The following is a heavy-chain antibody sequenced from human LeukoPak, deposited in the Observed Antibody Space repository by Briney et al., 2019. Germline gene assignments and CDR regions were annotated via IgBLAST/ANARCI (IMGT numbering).Heavy chain of an antibody. D-gene: IGHD3-22*01. CDR3: AKLRISNYYDSSGSQFDY. CDR1: GFTFRNYA. CDR2: ISGSGGST. J-gene: IGHJ4*02. Sequence: PGGSLRLSCAASGFTFRNYAMSWVRQAPGKGLEWVSAISGSGGSTYYADSVKGRFTISRDNSKNTLYLQMNSLRAEDTAVYYCAKLRISNYYDSSGSQFDYWGQGTLVTVSS. V-gene: IGHV3-23*01.